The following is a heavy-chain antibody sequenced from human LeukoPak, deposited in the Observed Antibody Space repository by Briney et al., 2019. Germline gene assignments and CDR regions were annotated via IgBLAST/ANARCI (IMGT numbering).Heavy chain of an antibody. D-gene: IGHD2-2*01. J-gene: IGHJ2*01. Sequence: SETLSLTCTVSGGSITSNIYYWGWIRQPPGKGLEWIGSINYSGSTYYNPSLKSRVTISVDTSKNQFSLRLSSVTAADTAVYYRASQGSTSLTYFDLWGRGTLVTVSS. CDR3: ASQGSTSLTYFDL. V-gene: IGHV4-39*01. CDR2: INYSGST. CDR1: GGSITSNIYY.